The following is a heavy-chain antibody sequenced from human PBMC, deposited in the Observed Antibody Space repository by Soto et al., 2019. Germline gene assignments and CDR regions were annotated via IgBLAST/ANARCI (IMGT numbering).Heavy chain of an antibody. CDR2: INAGNGNT. Sequence: GASVKVSCKASGYTFTSYAMHWVRQAPGQRLEWMGWINAGNGNTKYSQKFQGRVTIARDTSASTAYMELSSLRSEDTAVYYCARAYVRYFDWLLSYYGMDVWGQGTTVTVSS. CDR1: GYTFTSYA. J-gene: IGHJ6*02. V-gene: IGHV1-3*01. CDR3: ARAYVRYFDWLLSYYGMDV. D-gene: IGHD3-9*01.